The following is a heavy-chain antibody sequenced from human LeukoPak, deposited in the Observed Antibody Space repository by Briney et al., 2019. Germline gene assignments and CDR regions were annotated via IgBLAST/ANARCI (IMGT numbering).Heavy chain of an antibody. CDR3: AKGHGDASGYYYFDS. V-gene: IGHV3-23*01. D-gene: IGHD3-22*01. CDR2: IRVNADNT. Sequence: PGRSLRPSCVAFAFTFSRHGTNWVRHPPTNGHEWVSAIRVNADNTTYKDSVKGRFTIFRDNNKNMLYLQMNSLRVEDTAVDYCAKGHGDASGYYYFDSWGQGTLVTVSS. CDR1: AFTFSRHG. J-gene: IGHJ4*02.